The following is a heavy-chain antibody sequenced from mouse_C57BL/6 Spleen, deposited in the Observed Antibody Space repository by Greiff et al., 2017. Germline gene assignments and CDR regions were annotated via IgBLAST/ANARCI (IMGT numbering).Heavy chain of an antibody. CDR3: ARQGSSYTWFAY. D-gene: IGHD1-1*01. J-gene: IGHJ3*01. CDR2: ISGGGGNT. CDR1: GFTFSSYT. V-gene: IGHV5-9*01. Sequence: EVMLVESGGGLVKPGGSLKLSCAASGFTFSSYTMSWVRQTPEKRLEWVATISGGGGNTYYPDSVKGRFTISRDNAKNPLYLQMSSLRSEDTALYYCARQGSSYTWFAYWGQGTLVTVSA.